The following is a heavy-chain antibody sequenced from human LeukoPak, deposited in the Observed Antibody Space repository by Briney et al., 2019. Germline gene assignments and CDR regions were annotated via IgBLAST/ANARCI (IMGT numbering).Heavy chain of an antibody. CDR1: GGSISSYY. CDR2: IYYSGST. CDR3: ARDGGGACTGSPHDAFDN. J-gene: IGHJ3*02. V-gene: IGHV4-59*01. Sequence: SETLSLTCTVSGGSISSYYWSWIRQPPGKGLEWIRYIYYSGSTNYNPSLKSRVTISVDTSKNQFSLKLSSVTAADTAVYYCARDGGGACTGSPHDAFDNWGQGTMVTVSS. D-gene: IGHD2-8*02.